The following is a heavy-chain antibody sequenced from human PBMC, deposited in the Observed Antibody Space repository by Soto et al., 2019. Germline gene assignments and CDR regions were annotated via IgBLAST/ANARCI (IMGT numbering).Heavy chain of an antibody. J-gene: IGHJ6*02. V-gene: IGHV1-69*13. CDR1: GGTLSNYA. Sequence: ASVKVSCEASGGTLSNYAFTWVRQAPGQGLEGMGGIIPIFNTANYAQKFQGRVTITADESTSTAYMEVNSLRSEDKAVYYCARVRTTDYVGNYNCGMDVWGQWPPITVS. CDR2: IIPIFNTA. CDR3: ARVRTTDYVGNYNCGMDV. D-gene: IGHD4-17*01.